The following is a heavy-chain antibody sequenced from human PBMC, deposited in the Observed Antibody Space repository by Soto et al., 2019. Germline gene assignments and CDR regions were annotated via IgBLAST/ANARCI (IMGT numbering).Heavy chain of an antibody. V-gene: IGHV4-31*03. Sequence: SETLSLTCTVSGGSIRSGGYYWTWIRQHPGKGLERIGYIFYTGSTYYNPSFKSRVTISVDTSKNQFSLKLSSVTAADTAVYYCARASLGYCSSTSCRSNWFDPWGQGTLVTVSS. D-gene: IGHD2-2*01. CDR1: GGSIRSGGYY. J-gene: IGHJ5*02. CDR2: IFYTGST. CDR3: ARASLGYCSSTSCRSNWFDP.